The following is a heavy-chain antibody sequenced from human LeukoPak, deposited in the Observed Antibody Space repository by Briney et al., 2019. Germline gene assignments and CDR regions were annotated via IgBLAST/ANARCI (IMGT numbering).Heavy chain of an antibody. D-gene: IGHD1-1*01. CDR2: IRFDGNNK. Sequence: GGSLRLSCAASGFTFSSYGMHWVRQPPGKGLEWVAFIRFDGNNKYYADSLKGRFTISRDNSKNTLYLQMKSLRAEDTAVYYCARLGGTERAFDYWGQGTLVTVSS. CDR1: GFTFSSYG. J-gene: IGHJ4*02. CDR3: ARLGGTERAFDY. V-gene: IGHV3-30*02.